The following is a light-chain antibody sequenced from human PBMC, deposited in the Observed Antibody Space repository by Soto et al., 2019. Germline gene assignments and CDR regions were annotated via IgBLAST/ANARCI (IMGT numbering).Light chain of an antibody. CDR3: QLYGTSTGFT. CDR1: QSVSSTF. V-gene: IGKV3-20*01. J-gene: IGKJ3*01. CDR2: GAS. Sequence: EIVLTQSPGTLSLSPGERATLSCRASQSVSSTFLAWYQQRPGQAPRLLIYGASSRATGITDRFSGSGSGTDFALTISRLEPEDVAVYYCQLYGTSTGFTFGPGTKVDIK.